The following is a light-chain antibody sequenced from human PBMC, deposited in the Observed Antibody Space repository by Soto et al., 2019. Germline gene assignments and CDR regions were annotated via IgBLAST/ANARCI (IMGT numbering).Light chain of an antibody. CDR3: QQYNDWPLT. Sequence: EIVMTQSPATLPVSPGERATLSCRASQSVGSNIAWYQQKPGQAPRILIYGASTRATGIPDRFSGSGSGTEFTLTISSLQSEDFAVYYCQQYNDWPLTFGGGTKVEIK. CDR2: GAS. CDR1: QSVGSN. J-gene: IGKJ4*01. V-gene: IGKV3-15*01.